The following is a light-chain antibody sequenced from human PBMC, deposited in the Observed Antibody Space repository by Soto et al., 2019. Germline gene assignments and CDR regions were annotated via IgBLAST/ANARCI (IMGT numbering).Light chain of an antibody. V-gene: IGKV1-5*03. Sequence: DIQLTQSPSTLSASVGDRVTITCRASQSISNWLAWYQQKPGKAPKLLIYKSSNLESGVPSRFSGSGSGTEFSLTISSLQPDDVATYYCQQYSSYSTFGQGTKVEIK. CDR3: QQYSSYST. CDR2: KSS. J-gene: IGKJ1*01. CDR1: QSISNW.